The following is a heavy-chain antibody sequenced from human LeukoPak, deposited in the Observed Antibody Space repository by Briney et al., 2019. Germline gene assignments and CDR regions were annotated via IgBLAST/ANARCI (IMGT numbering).Heavy chain of an antibody. Sequence: SETLSLTCAVYGGSFSGYYWSWIRQPPGKGREWSGEINHSGSTNYTTSLKSRVTISVDTSKNQFSLKLSSVTAADTAVYYCASSHYGSGSYNFDYWGQGTLVTVSS. V-gene: IGHV4-34*01. J-gene: IGHJ4*02. CDR3: ASSHYGSGSYNFDY. CDR1: GGSFSGYY. CDR2: INHSGST. D-gene: IGHD3-10*01.